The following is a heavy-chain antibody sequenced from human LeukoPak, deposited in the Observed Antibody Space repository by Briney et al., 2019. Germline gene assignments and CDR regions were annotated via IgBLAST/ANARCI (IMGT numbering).Heavy chain of an antibody. V-gene: IGHV3-23*01. CDR1: GFSFDNCA. J-gene: IGHJ6*03. D-gene: IGHD6-6*01. CDR3: AKGPLDWADYYSSASSGYYYMDV. Sequence: GGSLRLSCAASGFSFDNCAMSWVRQAPGKGLEWVSVISGSGGSTYDADAVKGRFTISRDNSKNTLYLQMNSLRAEDTAVYYCAKGPLDWADYYSSASSGYYYMDVWGKGTTVTISS. CDR2: ISGSGGST.